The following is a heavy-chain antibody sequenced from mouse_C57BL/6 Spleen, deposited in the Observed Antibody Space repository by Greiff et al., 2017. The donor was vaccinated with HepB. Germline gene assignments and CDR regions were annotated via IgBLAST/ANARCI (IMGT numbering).Heavy chain of an antibody. CDR1: GFTFSDYY. D-gene: IGHD1-1*01. CDR3: ARVIWDYYGSSPAMDY. J-gene: IGHJ4*01. Sequence: EVHLVESEGGLVQPGSSMKLSCTASGFTFSDYYMAWVRQVPEKGLEWVANINYDGSSTYYLDSLKSRFIISRDNAKNILYLQMSSLKSEDTATYYCARVIWDYYGSSPAMDYWGQGTSVTVSS. CDR2: INYDGSST. V-gene: IGHV5-16*01.